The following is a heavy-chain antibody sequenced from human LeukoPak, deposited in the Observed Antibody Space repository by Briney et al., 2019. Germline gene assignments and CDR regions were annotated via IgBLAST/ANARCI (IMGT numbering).Heavy chain of an antibody. CDR1: GGSISSYY. Sequence: SETLSLTCTVSGGSISSYYWSWIRQPAGKGLEWIGRIYTSGSTNYNPSLKSRVTMSVDTSKNQFSLKLSSVTAADTAVYYCARLPPRVNDSSGYYSLGWAFDIWGQGTMVTVSS. CDR2: IYTSGST. V-gene: IGHV4-4*07. D-gene: IGHD3-22*01. J-gene: IGHJ3*02. CDR3: ARLPPRVNDSSGYYSLGWAFDI.